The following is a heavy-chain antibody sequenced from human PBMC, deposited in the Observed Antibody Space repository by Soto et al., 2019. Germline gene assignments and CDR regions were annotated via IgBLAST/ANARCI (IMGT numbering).Heavy chain of an antibody. Sequence: ASVKVSCKASGYTFTSYGISWVRQAPGQGLEWMGWISAYNGNTNYAQKLQGRVTMTTDTSTSTAYMELRSLRSDDTAVYYCARDVVPYYYDSSGYYYDYYYYGMAVWGQ. D-gene: IGHD3-22*01. CDR2: ISAYNGNT. CDR3: ARDVVPYYYDSSGYYYDYYYYGMAV. CDR1: GYTFTSYG. J-gene: IGHJ6*02. V-gene: IGHV1-18*01.